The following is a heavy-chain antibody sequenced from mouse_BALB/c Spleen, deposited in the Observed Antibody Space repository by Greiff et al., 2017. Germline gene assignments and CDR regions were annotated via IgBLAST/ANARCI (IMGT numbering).Heavy chain of an antibody. Sequence: DVKLVESGGGLVKPGGSLKLSCAASGFAFSSYDMSWVRQTPEKRLEWVAYISSGGGSTYYPDTVKGRFTISRDNAKNTLYLQMSSLKSEDTAMYYCAREYGKGYFDYWGQGTTLTVSS. CDR1: GFAFSSYD. CDR2: ISSGGGST. J-gene: IGHJ2*01. D-gene: IGHD2-10*02. V-gene: IGHV5-12-1*01. CDR3: AREYGKGYFDY.